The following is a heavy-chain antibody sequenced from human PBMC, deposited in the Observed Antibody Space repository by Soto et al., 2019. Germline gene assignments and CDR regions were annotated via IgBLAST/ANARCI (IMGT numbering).Heavy chain of an antibody. D-gene: IGHD2-2*01. CDR2: IYSGGST. CDR3: ASGSSAAPYYYYGMDV. CDR1: GFTVSSNY. Sequence: EVQLVESGGGLIQPGGSLRLSCAASGFTVSSNYMSWVRQAPGKGLEWVSVIYSGGSTYYTDSVKGRFTISRDNSKSPLYLQMNSLRAEDTAVYYCASGSSAAPYYYYGMDVWGQGTTVTVSS. V-gene: IGHV3-53*01. J-gene: IGHJ6*02.